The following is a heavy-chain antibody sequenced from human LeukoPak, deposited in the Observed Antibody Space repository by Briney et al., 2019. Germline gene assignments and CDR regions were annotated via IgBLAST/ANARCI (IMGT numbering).Heavy chain of an antibody. CDR1: GYTFTGYY. D-gene: IGHD2-2*01. CDR3: AREGRTRPHCSSTSCYLRAPNNWFDP. V-gene: IGHV1-2*02. J-gene: IGHJ5*02. CDR2: INPNSGGT. Sequence: ASVKVSCKASGYTFTGYYMHWVRQAPGQGLEWMGWINPNSGGTNYAQKFQGRVTMTRDTSISTAYMELSRLRSDDTAVYYCAREGRTRPHCSSTSCYLRAPNNWFDPWAREPWSPSPQ.